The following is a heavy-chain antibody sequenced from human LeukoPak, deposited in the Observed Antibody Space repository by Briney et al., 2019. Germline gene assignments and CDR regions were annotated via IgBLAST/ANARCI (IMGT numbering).Heavy chain of an antibody. J-gene: IGHJ4*02. Sequence: SETLSPTCTVSGGSVSDYYWGWIRQPPGKGLEWIGSIYHSGSTYYNPSLKTRVTISVDTSKNQFSLKLSSVTAADTAVYYCARDPMVRGVIGYWGQGTLVTVSS. CDR3: ARDPMVRGVIGY. D-gene: IGHD3-10*01. CDR1: GGSVSDYY. V-gene: IGHV4-38-2*02. CDR2: IYHSGST.